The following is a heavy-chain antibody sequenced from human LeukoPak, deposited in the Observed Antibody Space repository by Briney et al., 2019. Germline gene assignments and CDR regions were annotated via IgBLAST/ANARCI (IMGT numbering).Heavy chain of an antibody. D-gene: IGHD3-10*01. CDR2: IDTSGSS. V-gene: IGHV4-4*07. Sequence: PSETLSLTCSVSGGSINSYYWSWIRQPAGKGLEWIGRIDTSGSSNYNPSLKSRVTMSVDTSKNQFSLKLSSVTAADTAVYYCAREAGSGSYYIGYWGQGTLVTVSS. CDR1: GGSINSYY. CDR3: AREAGSGSYYIGY. J-gene: IGHJ4*02.